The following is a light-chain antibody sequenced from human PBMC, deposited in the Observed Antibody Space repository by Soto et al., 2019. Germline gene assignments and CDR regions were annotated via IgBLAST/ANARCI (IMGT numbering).Light chain of an antibody. CDR1: SSDVGRYNY. Sequence: QSALTQPASVSESPGQSITISCTGTSSDVGRYNYVSWYQQHPGKAPKLMIYEVSNRPSGVSNRFSGSKSGNTASLTISGLRAEDGAGYYCSSYTPRSPYVFGTGTKVTVL. CDR3: SSYTPRSPYV. V-gene: IGLV2-14*01. J-gene: IGLJ1*01. CDR2: EVS.